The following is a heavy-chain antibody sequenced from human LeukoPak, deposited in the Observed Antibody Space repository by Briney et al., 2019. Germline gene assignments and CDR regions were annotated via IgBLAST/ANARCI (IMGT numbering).Heavy chain of an antibody. V-gene: IGHV4-39*07. CDR2: IYYSGST. D-gene: IGHD6-6*01. CDR1: GGSISSSSYY. CDR3: ARESPLYSSSSYYYYYMGV. J-gene: IGHJ6*03. Sequence: PSETLSLTCTVSGGSISSSSYYWGWIRQPPGKGLEWIGSIYYSGSTYYNPSLKSRVTISVDTSKNQFSLKLSSVTAADTAVYYCARESPLYSSSSYYYYYMGVWGKGTTVTVSS.